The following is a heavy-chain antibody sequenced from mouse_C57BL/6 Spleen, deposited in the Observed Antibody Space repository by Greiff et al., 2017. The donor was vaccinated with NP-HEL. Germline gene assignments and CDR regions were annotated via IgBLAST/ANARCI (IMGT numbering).Heavy chain of an antibody. D-gene: IGHD3-2*02. CDR3: ARRGAGPRYYAMDY. Sequence: QVQLQQSGAELVKPGASVKMSCKASGYTFTSYWITWVKQRPGQGLEWIGDIYPGSGSTNYNEKFKSKATLTVDTSSSTAYMQLSSLTSEDSAVYYCARRGAGPRYYAMDYWGQGTSVTVSS. J-gene: IGHJ4*01. CDR1: GYTFTSYW. CDR2: IYPGSGST. V-gene: IGHV1-55*01.